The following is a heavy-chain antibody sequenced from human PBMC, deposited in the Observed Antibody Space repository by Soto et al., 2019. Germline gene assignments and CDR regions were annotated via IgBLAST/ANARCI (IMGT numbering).Heavy chain of an antibody. CDR3: VRGGDSSGYYYRQYFQH. Sequence: QVQLVESGGGVVQPGRSLRLSCAASGFSFSTNAMNWVRQAPGKGLEWVAVISYDGSNKYYADSVKGRFTISRDNSKNTLYLQMNSLGAEDTAVYYCVRGGDSSGYYYRQYFQHWGQGTLVTVSS. CDR1: GFSFSTNA. V-gene: IGHV3-30-3*01. J-gene: IGHJ1*01. D-gene: IGHD3-22*01. CDR2: ISYDGSNK.